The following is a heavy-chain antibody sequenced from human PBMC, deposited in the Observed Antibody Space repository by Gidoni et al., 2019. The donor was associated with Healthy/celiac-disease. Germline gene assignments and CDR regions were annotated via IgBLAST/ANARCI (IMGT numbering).Heavy chain of an antibody. CDR1: GGSISSYY. CDR3: ARGSTDSDNSSWYMPALFGMDV. CDR2: IYYSGIT. J-gene: IGHJ6*02. V-gene: IGHV4-59*01. D-gene: IGHD6-13*01. Sequence: QVQLQESGPGLVKPSETLSLTCTVSGGSISSYYWRWIRQPPGKGLEWIGYIYYSGITNYNPSLKSRVTISVDTSKNQFSLKLSSVTAADTAVYYCARGSTDSDNSSWYMPALFGMDVWGQGTTVTVSS.